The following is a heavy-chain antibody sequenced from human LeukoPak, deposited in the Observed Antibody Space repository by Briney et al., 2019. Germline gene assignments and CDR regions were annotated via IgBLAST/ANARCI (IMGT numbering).Heavy chain of an antibody. V-gene: IGHV3-23*01. CDR3: TKGSYYDNSGRAYFDY. CDR2: ISGGGGST. Sequence: GGSLRLSCAASGFTFTSYSMNWVRQAPGKGLEWVSTISGGGGSTYYADSVKGRFTISRDNSKNTLYLQMNSLRAEDTAVYYCTKGSYYDNSGRAYFDYWGQGTLVTVSS. J-gene: IGHJ4*02. CDR1: GFTFTSYS. D-gene: IGHD3-22*01.